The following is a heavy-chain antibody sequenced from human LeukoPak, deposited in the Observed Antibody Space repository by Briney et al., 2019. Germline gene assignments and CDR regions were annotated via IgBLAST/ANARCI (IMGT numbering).Heavy chain of an antibody. CDR3: ATEGPLWAYDSSGYYYAFDY. CDR2: FDPEDGET. Sequence: ASAKVSCKVSGYTLTELSMHWVRQAPGKGPEWMGGFDPEDGETIYAQKFQGRVTMTEDTSTDTAYMELSSLRSEDTAVYYCATEGPLWAYDSSGYYYAFDYWGQGTLVTVSS. J-gene: IGHJ4*02. D-gene: IGHD3-22*01. V-gene: IGHV1-24*01. CDR1: GYTLTELS.